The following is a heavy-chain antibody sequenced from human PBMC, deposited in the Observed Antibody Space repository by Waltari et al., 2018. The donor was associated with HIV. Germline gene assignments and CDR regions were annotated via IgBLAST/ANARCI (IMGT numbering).Heavy chain of an antibody. V-gene: IGHV3-30-3*01. CDR2: ISYDGSNK. D-gene: IGHD2-2*01. Sequence: QVQLVASGGGVVQPGRSLRPSCAASGFTFSNYAMHWVLQAPGKGLEWVAVISYDGSNKDYADSVKGRFTISRDNSKNTLYLQMNSLRAEDTAVYYCARDPQYCSSTSCSYYFDYWGQGTLVTVSS. J-gene: IGHJ4*02. CDR1: GFTFSNYA. CDR3: ARDPQYCSSTSCSYYFDY.